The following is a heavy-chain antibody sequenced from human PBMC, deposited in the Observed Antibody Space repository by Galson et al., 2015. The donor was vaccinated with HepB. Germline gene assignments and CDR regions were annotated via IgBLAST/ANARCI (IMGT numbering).Heavy chain of an antibody. CDR1: GFSFRSYG. CDR2: IKQDGSER. J-gene: IGHJ4*02. CDR3: AHAPNLYYFDN. Sequence: LRLSCAVSGFSFRSYGMYWVRQAPGKGLEWVANIKQDGSERYYVDSVKGRFTISRDNAKNSLYLQMNSLRVEDTAVYYCAHAPNLYYFDNWGQGTLVTASS. D-gene: IGHD2-2*01. V-gene: IGHV3-7*03.